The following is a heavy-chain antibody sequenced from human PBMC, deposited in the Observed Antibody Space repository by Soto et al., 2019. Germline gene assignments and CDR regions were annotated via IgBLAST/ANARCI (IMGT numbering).Heavy chain of an antibody. V-gene: IGHV4-39*01. J-gene: IGHJ6*02. CDR2: LSYSGSP. CDR1: GGSISSSTDY. D-gene: IGHD3-3*01. CDR3: ASLLGDYDFWRGYLTTHGLGRLDV. Sequence: SETLSLTCTVSGGSISSSTDYWGWIRQPAGKGLEWIGSLSYSGSPHYNPSLKSRVTISVDTSKNQFSLKLRSVTAADTALYYCASLLGDYDFWRGYLTTHGLGRLDVLGPGTRLAVSS.